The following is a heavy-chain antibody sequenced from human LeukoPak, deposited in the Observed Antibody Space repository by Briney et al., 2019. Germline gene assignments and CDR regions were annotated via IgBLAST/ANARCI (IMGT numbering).Heavy chain of an antibody. D-gene: IGHD6-13*01. V-gene: IGHV1-69*01. CDR2: IIPIFGTA. Sequence: SVKVSCKASGGTFSSYAISWVGQAPGQGLEWMGGIIPIFGTANYAQKFQGRVTITADESTSTAYMELSSLRSEDTAVYYCARDEPRVAAAAPSHFDYWGQGTLVTVSS. CDR1: GGTFSSYA. J-gene: IGHJ4*02. CDR3: ARDEPRVAAAAPSHFDY.